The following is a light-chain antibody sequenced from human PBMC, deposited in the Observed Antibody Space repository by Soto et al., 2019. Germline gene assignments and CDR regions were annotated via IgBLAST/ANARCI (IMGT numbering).Light chain of an antibody. V-gene: IGKV3-15*01. Sequence: IVLTQSPATLSFSPGERATLSCRASQSIAIYLAWYQQKPGQAPRLLIYGASTRATDIAARISGSGSGTEFTLTIGSLQSEDFAVYYCQQYNKWPLTFGGGTKVEIK. CDR3: QQYNKWPLT. CDR1: QSIAIY. CDR2: GAS. J-gene: IGKJ4*01.